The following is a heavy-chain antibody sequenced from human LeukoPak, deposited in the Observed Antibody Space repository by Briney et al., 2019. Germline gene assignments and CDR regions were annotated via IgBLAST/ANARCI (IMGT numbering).Heavy chain of an antibody. D-gene: IGHD3-16*01. V-gene: IGHV3-11*01. Sequence: PGGSLRLSCTASGFIFSDYYMNWIRQAPGKGLEWVSYISGSVSNIYYADSVKGRFTISRDNAKNSLYLQMNSLRAEDTAMYYCARGTGELDYWGQGTLVTVSS. CDR2: ISGSVSNI. CDR3: ARGTGELDY. J-gene: IGHJ4*02. CDR1: GFIFSDYY.